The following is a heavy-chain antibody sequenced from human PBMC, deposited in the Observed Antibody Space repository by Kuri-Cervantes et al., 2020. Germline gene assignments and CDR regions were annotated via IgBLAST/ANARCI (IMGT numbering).Heavy chain of an antibody. J-gene: IGHJ6*02. CDR2: IYYSGST. D-gene: IGHD4-17*01. CDR3: ARGDDDYDYYYHYGMDV. Sequence: SETLSLTCTVSGGSISSGGYYWSWIRQHPGKGLEWIGYIYYSGSTYYNPSLKSRVTISVDKSKNQFSLKLSSVTAEDTAVYYCARGDDDYDYYYHYGMDVWGQGTTVTVSS. CDR1: GGSISSGGYY. V-gene: IGHV4-31*03.